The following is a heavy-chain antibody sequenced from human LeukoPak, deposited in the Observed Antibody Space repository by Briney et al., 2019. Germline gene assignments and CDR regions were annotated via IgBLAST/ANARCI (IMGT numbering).Heavy chain of an antibody. CDR2: IYYSGST. D-gene: IGHD5-18*01. CDR3: ARDRESGYSYGYVD. J-gene: IGHJ4*02. Sequence: SETLSLTCTVSGGSISSSSYYWGWIRQPPGKGLEWIGSIYYSGSTYYNPSLKSRVTISVDTSKNQFSLKLSSVTAADTAVYYCARDRESGYSYGYVDWGQGTLVTVSS. CDR1: GGSISSSSYY. V-gene: IGHV4-39*07.